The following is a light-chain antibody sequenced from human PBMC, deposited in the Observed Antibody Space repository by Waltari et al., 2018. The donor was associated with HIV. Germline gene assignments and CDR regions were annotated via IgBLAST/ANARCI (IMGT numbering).Light chain of an antibody. Sequence: SYVLTQPPSVSVATGKTARITCGGNNIGSKSVHWYQQKPGQAPVLVIYYDSDRPSGIPERFSGSNSGNTATLTISRVEAGDEADYYCQVWDSSSVVFGGGTKLTVL. CDR3: QVWDSSSVV. V-gene: IGLV3-21*04. J-gene: IGLJ2*01. CDR2: YDS. CDR1: NIGSKS.